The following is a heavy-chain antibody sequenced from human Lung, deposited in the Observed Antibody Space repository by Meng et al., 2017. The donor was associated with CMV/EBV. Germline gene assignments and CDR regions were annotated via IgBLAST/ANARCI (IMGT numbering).Heavy chain of an antibody. CDR2: ISSNSNYT. Sequence: RGSLCLXCVVSGFSVTIYRINWVRQAPRKGLEWVSSISSNSNYTYYADSVKGRFTISRDDAENSLYLQMNSLRDEDTALYFCAREESPIGATGPRRYCHHWXQGTLVTVSS. V-gene: IGHV3-21*01. J-gene: IGHJ1*01. CDR3: AREESPIGATGPRRYCHH. CDR1: GFSVTIYR. D-gene: IGHD6-13*01.